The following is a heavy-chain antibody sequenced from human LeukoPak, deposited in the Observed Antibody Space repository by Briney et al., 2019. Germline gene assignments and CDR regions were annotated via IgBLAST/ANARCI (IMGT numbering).Heavy chain of an antibody. V-gene: IGHV3-21*01. CDR1: GFTFTSYS. Sequence: GGSLRLSCAASGFTFTSYSMNWVRRAPGKGLEWVSSISSSSSYIYYADSVKGRFTISRDNAKNSLYLQMNSLRAEDTAVYFCARPNTVVGSPYFDYRGQGTLVTVSS. J-gene: IGHJ4*02. CDR2: ISSSSSYI. CDR3: ARPNTVVGSPYFDY. D-gene: IGHD2-21*01.